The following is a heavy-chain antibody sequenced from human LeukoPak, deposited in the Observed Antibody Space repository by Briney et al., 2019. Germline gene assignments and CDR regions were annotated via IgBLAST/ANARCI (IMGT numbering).Heavy chain of an antibody. J-gene: IGHJ6*02. CDR1: GGSFSGYY. D-gene: IGHD6-19*01. CDR3: ARADRIAVAYGMDV. Sequence: TSETLSLTCAVYGGSFSGYYWSWIRQPPGKGLEWIGEINHSGSTNYNPSLKSRVTISVDTSKNQFSLKLSSVTAADTAVYYCARADRIAVAYGMDVWGQGTTVTVSS. V-gene: IGHV4-34*01. CDR2: INHSGST.